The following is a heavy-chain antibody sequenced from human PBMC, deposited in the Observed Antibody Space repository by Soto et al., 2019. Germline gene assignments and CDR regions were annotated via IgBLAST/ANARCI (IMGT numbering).Heavy chain of an antibody. D-gene: IGHD6-19*01. J-gene: IGHJ6*02. Sequence: ASVKVSCKTSAGTFSSYAISWVRQAPGQGLEWMGWLIPIFGTANYAQKFQGRVTITADESTSTAYMELSSLRSEDTAVYYCAREPSGRFSYYGMDVWGQGTTVTVSS. CDR3: AREPSGRFSYYGMDV. V-gene: IGHV1-69*13. CDR1: AGTFSSYA. CDR2: LIPIFGTA.